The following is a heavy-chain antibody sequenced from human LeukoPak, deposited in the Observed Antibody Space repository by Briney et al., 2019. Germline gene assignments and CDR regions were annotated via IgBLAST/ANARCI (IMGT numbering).Heavy chain of an antibody. CDR1: GFTVDSNY. CDR2: ISYDGSNK. CDR3: ARASEGCSGGSCPSLYYYYYYGMDV. V-gene: IGHV3-30-3*01. D-gene: IGHD2-15*01. J-gene: IGHJ6*02. Sequence: GGSLRLSCAASGFTVDSNYLSWVRQAPGKGLEWVAVISYDGSNKYYADSVKGRFTISRDNSKITLYLQMNSLRAEDTAVYYCARASEGCSGGSCPSLYYYYYYGMDVWGQGTTVTVSS.